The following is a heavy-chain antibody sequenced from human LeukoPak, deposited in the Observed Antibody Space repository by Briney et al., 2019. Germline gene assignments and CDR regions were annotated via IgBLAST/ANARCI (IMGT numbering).Heavy chain of an antibody. CDR3: ASVYKNGMDV. J-gene: IGHJ6*02. CDR1: GGTFSSYA. CDR2: IIPIFGTA. D-gene: IGHD5-24*01. V-gene: IGHV1-69*13. Sequence: ASVKVSCKASGGTFSSYAISWVRQAPGQGLEWMGGIIPIFGTANYAQKFQGRVTITADESTSTAYMELSSLRSEDTAVYYCASVYKNGMDVWGQGTTVTVSS.